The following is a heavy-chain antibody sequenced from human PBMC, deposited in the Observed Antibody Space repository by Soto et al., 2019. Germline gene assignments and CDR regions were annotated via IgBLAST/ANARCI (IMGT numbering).Heavy chain of an antibody. V-gene: IGHV1-69*01. CDR3: ARSDCTNGVCYRGFETWFDP. CDR2: IIPIFGTA. D-gene: IGHD2-8*01. CDR1: GGTFSSYA. J-gene: IGHJ5*02. Sequence: QVQLVQSGAEVKKPGSSVKVSCKASGGTFSSYAISWVRQAPGQGLEWMGGIIPIFGTANYAQKFQGRVTITADESTSTAYMELSSLRSEDTAVYYCARSDCTNGVCYRGFETWFDPWGQGTLVTVSS.